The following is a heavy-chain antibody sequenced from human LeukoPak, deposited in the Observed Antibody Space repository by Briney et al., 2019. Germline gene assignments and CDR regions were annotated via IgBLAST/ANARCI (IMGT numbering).Heavy chain of an antibody. CDR2: ISSSSSYI. Sequence: PGGSLRLSCAASGFAFSSYSIHWVRQAPGKGLEWVSSISSSSSYIYYADSMKGRFTISRDNAKNSVYLQMNSLSADDTAVYYCAREWGYNILTGYPLDYWGQGTLVTVSS. CDR3: AREWGYNILTGYPLDY. CDR1: GFAFSSYS. D-gene: IGHD3-9*01. J-gene: IGHJ4*02. V-gene: IGHV3-21*01.